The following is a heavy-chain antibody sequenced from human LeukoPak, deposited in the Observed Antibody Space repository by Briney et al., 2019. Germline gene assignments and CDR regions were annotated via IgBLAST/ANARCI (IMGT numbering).Heavy chain of an antibody. CDR1: GFTFSSYG. CDR2: IRYDGSNK. V-gene: IGHV3-30*02. D-gene: IGHD4-17*01. J-gene: IGHJ4*02. Sequence: GGSPRLSCAASGFTFSSYGMHWVRQAPGKGLEWVAFIRYDGSNKYYADSVKGRFTISRDNSKNTLYLQMNSLRAEDTAVYYCARDHGTTVTTLAYMDYWGQGTLVTVSS. CDR3: ARDHGTTVTTLAYMDY.